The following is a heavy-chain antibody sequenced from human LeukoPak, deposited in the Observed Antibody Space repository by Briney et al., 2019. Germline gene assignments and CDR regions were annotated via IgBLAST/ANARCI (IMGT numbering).Heavy chain of an antibody. Sequence: KTSETLSLTCTVSGVSISSYYWSWLRQPPGKGLEWIGYIYYSGSTNYNPSLKSRVTISVDSSKNQFSPKLSSVTAADTAVYYCAREIERYNWNDGGNYYYYYYMDVWGKGTTVTISS. J-gene: IGHJ6*03. CDR2: IYYSGST. D-gene: IGHD1-1*01. CDR3: AREIERYNWNDGGNYYYYYYMDV. CDR1: GVSISSYY. V-gene: IGHV4-59*01.